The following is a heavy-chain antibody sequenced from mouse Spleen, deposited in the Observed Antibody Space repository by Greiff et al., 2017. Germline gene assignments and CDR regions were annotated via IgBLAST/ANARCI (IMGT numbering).Heavy chain of an antibody. V-gene: IGHV5-17*01. CDR1: GFTFSDYG. CDR2: ISSGSSTI. J-gene: IGHJ4*01. CDR3: ARVYRYYAMDY. D-gene: IGHD2-14*01. Sequence: EVNVVESGGGLVKPGGSLKLSCAASGFTFSDYGMHWVRQAPEKGLEWVAYISSGSSTIYYADTVKGRFTISRDNAKNTLFLQMTSLRSEDTAMYYCARVYRYYAMDYWGQGTSVTVSS.